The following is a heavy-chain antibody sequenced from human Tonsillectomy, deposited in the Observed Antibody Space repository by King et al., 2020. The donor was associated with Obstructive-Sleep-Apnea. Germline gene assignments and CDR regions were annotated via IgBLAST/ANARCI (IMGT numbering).Heavy chain of an antibody. CDR1: GFTFSSYA. J-gene: IGHJ4*02. CDR2: ISGSGGST. Sequence: VQLVESGGGLVQPGGSLRLSCAASGFTFSSYAMSWVRQAPGKGLEWVSAISGSGGSTYYADSVKGRFTITRDNSKNTLYLQMNSLRAEDTAVYYCAKDCPGIAVAGTECDYCDYWGQGTLVTVSS. V-gene: IGHV3-23*04. D-gene: IGHD6-19*01. CDR3: AKDCPGIAVAGTECDYCDY.